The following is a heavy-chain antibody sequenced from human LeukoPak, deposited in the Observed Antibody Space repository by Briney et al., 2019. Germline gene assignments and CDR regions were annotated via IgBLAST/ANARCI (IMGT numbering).Heavy chain of an antibody. V-gene: IGHV3-23*01. CDR1: GFTFSDHY. Sequence: GGSLRLSCATSGFTFSDHYMDWVRQAPGKGLEWVSTISSSGGNTYYAESVKGRFTISRDNSKNTVYLQMNSLRAEDTAVYYCAKVDTSQRGYSYGYWGQGTLVTVSS. CDR2: ISSSGGNT. CDR3: AKVDTSQRGYSYGY. J-gene: IGHJ4*02. D-gene: IGHD5-18*01.